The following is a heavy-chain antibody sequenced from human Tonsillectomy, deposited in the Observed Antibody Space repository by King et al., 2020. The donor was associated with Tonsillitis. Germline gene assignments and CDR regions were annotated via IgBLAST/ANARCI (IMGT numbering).Heavy chain of an antibody. J-gene: IGHJ6*03. D-gene: IGHD3-3*01. CDR1: GFTFSGHA. CDR3: AKSSYDFWSGYYDFYMDV. V-gene: IGHV3-23*04. CDR2: ISGRGHST. Sequence: LVQSGGGLIQPGGSLRLSCAASGFTFSGHAMSWVRQAPGKGLEWVSAISGRGHSTYYADSVQGRFTISRDNSKNTLYLQMNSLRAEDTALYYCAKSSYDFWSGYYDFYMDVWGKGTTVTVSS.